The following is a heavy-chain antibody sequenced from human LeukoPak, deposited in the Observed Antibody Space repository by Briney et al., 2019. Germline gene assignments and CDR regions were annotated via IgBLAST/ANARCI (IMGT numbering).Heavy chain of an antibody. J-gene: IGHJ6*02. CDR2: ISSSSSTI. V-gene: IGHV3-48*04. CDR1: GFTFSSYS. D-gene: IGHD3-9*01. Sequence: GGSLRLSCAASGFTFSSYSMNWVRQAPGKGLEWVSYISSSSSTIYYADSVKGRFTISRDNAKNSLYLQMNSLRAEDTAVYYCAKVSNYDILTGYFPHYYYYGMDVWGQGTTVTVSS. CDR3: AKVSNYDILTGYFPHYYYYGMDV.